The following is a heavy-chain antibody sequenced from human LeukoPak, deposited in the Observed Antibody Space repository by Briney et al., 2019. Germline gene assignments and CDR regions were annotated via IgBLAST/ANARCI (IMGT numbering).Heavy chain of an antibody. J-gene: IGHJ4*02. Sequence: GASVKVSCKASGYTFTSYYMHWVRQAPGQGLEWMGIINPSGGSTSYAQKFQGRVTMTRNTSISTAYMELSSLRSEDTAVYYCARAGMRFPRRLDYWGQGTLVTVSS. CDR3: ARAGMRFPRRLDY. V-gene: IGHV1-46*01. CDR1: GYTFTSYY. CDR2: INPSGGST. D-gene: IGHD3-3*01.